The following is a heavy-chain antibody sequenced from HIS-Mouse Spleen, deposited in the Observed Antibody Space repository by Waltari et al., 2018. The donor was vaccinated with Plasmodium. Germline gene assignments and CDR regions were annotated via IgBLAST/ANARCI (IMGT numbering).Heavy chain of an antibody. CDR2: ISYDGSNK. CDR1: GFTFRSYA. CDR3: ARDPFYVDTAMVLDC. J-gene: IGHJ4*02. V-gene: IGHV3-30*04. D-gene: IGHD5-18*01. Sequence: QVQLGESGGGVVQPGRSLRLSCAASGFTFRSYALPWVRQAPGKGLEGVAVISYDGSNKYYADSVKGRFTISRDNSKNTLYLQMNSLRAEDTAVYYCARDPFYVDTAMVLDCWGQGTLVTVSS.